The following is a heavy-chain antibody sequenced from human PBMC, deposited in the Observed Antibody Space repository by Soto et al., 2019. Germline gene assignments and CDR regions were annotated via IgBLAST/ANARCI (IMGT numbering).Heavy chain of an antibody. CDR2: INAGNGNT. D-gene: IGHD5-12*01. CDR3: AREMGVSGYEGEWVYYYNGMDV. CDR1: GYTFTSYA. V-gene: IGHV1-3*01. J-gene: IGHJ6*04. Sequence: ASVKVSCKASGYTFTSYAMHWVRQAPGQRLEWMGWINAGNGNTKYSQKFQGRVTITRDTSASTAYMELSSLRSEDTAVYYCAREMGVSGYEGEWVYYYNGMDVGGKGPRVTSPS.